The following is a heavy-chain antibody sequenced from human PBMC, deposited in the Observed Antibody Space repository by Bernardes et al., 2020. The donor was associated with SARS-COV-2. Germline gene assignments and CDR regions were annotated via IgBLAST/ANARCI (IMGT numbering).Heavy chain of an antibody. CDR3: ARTYYADAFDI. D-gene: IGHD3-10*01. CDR2: MNPNSGGT. V-gene: IGHV1-2*02. CDR1: GYTFIGYY. Sequence: ASVKVSCKASGYTFIGYYIHWVRQAPGLGLEWMGWMNPNSGGTNCAQKFHGRVTISRDNSKNTLYLQMNSLRAEDTAVYYCARTYYADAFDIWGQGTMVTVSS. J-gene: IGHJ3*02.